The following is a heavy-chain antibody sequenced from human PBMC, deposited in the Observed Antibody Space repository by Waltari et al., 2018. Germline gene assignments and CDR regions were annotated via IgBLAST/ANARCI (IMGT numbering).Heavy chain of an antibody. J-gene: IGHJ4*02. CDR1: GFTFSSYA. V-gene: IGHV3-23*01. CDR3: AKGLPGRSHRYSGSYYAG. CDR2: LRGSGGST. Sequence: EVQLLESGGGLVQPGGSLRLSCAASGFTFSSYAMSWVRQAPGKGLEWVSALRGSGGSTYDADSVKGRFTISRDNSKNTLYLQMNSLRAEDTAVYYWAKGLPGRSHRYSGSYYAGWGQGTLVTVSS. D-gene: IGHD1-26*01.